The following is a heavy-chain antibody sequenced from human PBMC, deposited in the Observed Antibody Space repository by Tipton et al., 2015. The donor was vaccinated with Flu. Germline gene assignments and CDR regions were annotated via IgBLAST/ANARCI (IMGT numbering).Heavy chain of an antibody. Sequence: QLVQSGAEVKKPGESLEISCKGSGYSFTSYWIGWVRQMPGKGLEWMGIIYPGDSDTRYSPSFQGQVTISADKSISTAYLQWSSLKASDTAMYYCARRGSTGTAAGIWPTKKTGGYYYMDVWGKGTTVTVSS. CDR2: IYPGDSDT. V-gene: IGHV5-51*01. CDR1: GYSFTSYW. CDR3: ARRGSTGTAAGIWPTKKTGGYYYMDV. J-gene: IGHJ6*03. D-gene: IGHD6-13*01.